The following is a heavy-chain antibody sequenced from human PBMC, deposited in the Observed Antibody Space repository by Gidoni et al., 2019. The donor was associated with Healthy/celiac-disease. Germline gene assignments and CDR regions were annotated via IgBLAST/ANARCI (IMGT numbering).Heavy chain of an antibody. Sequence: EVQLFESGGGLVQPWGSLRLLLAAFGFTFSSHAMSCVRQAPGKGLEWVSGISGSGDSTYYADSVKGRFTIYRDNSKNTLYLKMNSLGAEDTAVYYCAKDPESFDYWGQGTLVTVSS. V-gene: IGHV3-23*01. J-gene: IGHJ4*02. CDR3: AKDPESFDY. CDR1: GFTFSSHA. CDR2: ISGSGDST.